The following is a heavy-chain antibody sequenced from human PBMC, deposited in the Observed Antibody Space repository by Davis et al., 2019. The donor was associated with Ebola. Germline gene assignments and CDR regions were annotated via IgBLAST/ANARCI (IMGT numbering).Heavy chain of an antibody. V-gene: IGHV3-9*01. Sequence: SLKIPCAASGFTFDDYAMHWVRQAPGKGPEWVSGISWNSGSIGYADSVKGRFTISRDNAKNSLYLQMNSLRAEDTALYYCAKGRDYYGSGVGNWFDPWGQGTLVTVSS. J-gene: IGHJ5*02. CDR1: GFTFDDYA. CDR3: AKGRDYYGSGVGNWFDP. CDR2: ISWNSGSI. D-gene: IGHD3-10*01.